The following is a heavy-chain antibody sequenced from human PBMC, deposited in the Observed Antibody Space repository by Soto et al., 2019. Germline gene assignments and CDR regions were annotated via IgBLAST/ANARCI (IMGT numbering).Heavy chain of an antibody. J-gene: IGHJ6*02. Sequence: ASVKVSCKASGYTFTGYYMHWVRQAPGQGLEWMGWINPNSGGTNYAQKFQGWVTMTRDPSISTAYMELSRLRSDDTAVYYCARFAPRIAAADYGMDVWGQGTTVTVSS. CDR2: INPNSGGT. CDR3: ARFAPRIAAADYGMDV. D-gene: IGHD6-13*01. CDR1: GYTFTGYY. V-gene: IGHV1-2*04.